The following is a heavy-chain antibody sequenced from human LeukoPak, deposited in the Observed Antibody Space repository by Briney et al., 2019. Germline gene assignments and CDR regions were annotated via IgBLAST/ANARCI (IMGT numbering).Heavy chain of an antibody. D-gene: IGHD5-24*01. CDR3: ARPIQTTFNGYNLDVVDTLAFDI. CDR1: GGSISSSSYY. J-gene: IGHJ3*02. CDR2: IYYSGST. V-gene: IGHV4-39*07. Sequence: SETLSLTCTVSGGSISSSSYYWGWIRQPPGKGLEWIGSIYYSGSTNYNPSLKSRVTISVDTSKNQFSLKLSSVTAADTAVYYCARPIQTTFNGYNLDVVDTLAFDIWGQGTMVTVSS.